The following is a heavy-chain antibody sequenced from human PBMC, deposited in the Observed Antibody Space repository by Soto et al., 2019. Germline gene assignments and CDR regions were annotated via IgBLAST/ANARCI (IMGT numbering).Heavy chain of an antibody. CDR1: GGSISSGDYY. CDR2: IYYSGSP. D-gene: IGHD4-17*01. V-gene: IGHV4-30-4*01. Sequence: QVQLQESGPGLVKPSQTLSLTCTVSGGSISSGDYYWSWIRQPPGKGLEWIGYIYYSGSPYYNPSLMSRLTISVDTSKNQVSLKLSSVTAADTAVYYCARSGGDPVTTLPPTWHKYFQHWGQGTLVTVSS. J-gene: IGHJ1*01. CDR3: ARSGGDPVTTLPPTWHKYFQH.